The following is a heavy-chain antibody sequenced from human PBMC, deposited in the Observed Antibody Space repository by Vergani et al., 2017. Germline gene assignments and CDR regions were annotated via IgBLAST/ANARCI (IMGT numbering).Heavy chain of an antibody. J-gene: IGHJ4*02. CDR2: IYHSGST. CDR3: ATDGGNERLYYFDY. CDR1: GYPISSGYY. D-gene: IGHD4-23*01. Sequence: QVQLQESGPGLVKPSETLSLTCAVSGYPISSGYYWGWIRQPPGKGLEWIGSIYHSGSTYYNPSLKSRVTISVDTSKNQFSLKLSSVTAADTAVYYCATDGGNERLYYFDYWGQGTLVTVSS. V-gene: IGHV4-38-2*01.